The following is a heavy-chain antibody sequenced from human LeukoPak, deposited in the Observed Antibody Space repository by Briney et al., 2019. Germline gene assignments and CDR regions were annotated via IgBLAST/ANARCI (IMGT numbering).Heavy chain of an antibody. CDR3: ARDDYGDLQYFEN. J-gene: IGHJ4*02. D-gene: IGHD4-17*01. CDR1: GYTFTNYF. CDR2: INPNDGGT. V-gene: IGHV1-2*02. Sequence: ASVEVSCKASGYTFTNYFLHWVRQAPGQGLEWIGCINPNDGGTISAQKFQGRVTMTRDTSISTAYMELSRLRSDDTAVYYCARDDYGDLQYFENWGQGTLVTASS.